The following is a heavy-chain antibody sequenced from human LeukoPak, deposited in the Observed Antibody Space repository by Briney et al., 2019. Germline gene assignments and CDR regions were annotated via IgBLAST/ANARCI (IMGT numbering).Heavy chain of an antibody. J-gene: IGHJ4*02. Sequence: SETLSLTCTVSGGSISSYYWSWIRQPPGKGLEWIGYIYYGGSTNYNPSLKSRVTISVDTSKNQFSLKLSSVTAADTAVYYCARKYSSSWIDYWGQGTLVTVSS. CDR1: GGSISSYY. V-gene: IGHV4-59*01. D-gene: IGHD6-13*01. CDR3: ARKYSSSWIDY. CDR2: IYYGGST.